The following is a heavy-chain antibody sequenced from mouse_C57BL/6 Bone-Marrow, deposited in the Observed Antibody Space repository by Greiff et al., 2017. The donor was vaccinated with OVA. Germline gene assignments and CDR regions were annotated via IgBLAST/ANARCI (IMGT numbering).Heavy chain of an antibody. CDR2: INPNNGGT. V-gene: IGHV1-26*01. D-gene: IGHD1-2*01. CDR3: ADTTAWYFDV. J-gene: IGHJ1*03. CDR1: GYTFTDYY. Sequence: VQLVESGPELVKPGASVKISCKASGYTFTDYYMNWVKQSHGKSLEWIGDINPNNGGTSYNQKFKGKATLTVDKSSSTAYMELRSLTSEDSAVYYCADTTAWYFDVWGTGTTVTVSS.